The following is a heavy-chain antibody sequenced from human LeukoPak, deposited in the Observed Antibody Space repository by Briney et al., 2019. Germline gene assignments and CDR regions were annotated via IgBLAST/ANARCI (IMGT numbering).Heavy chain of an antibody. CDR1: GYSFVLYG. CDR3: ARDEDYGISVNVDY. CDR2: ISTYNGNT. V-gene: IGHV1-18*01. D-gene: IGHD4-17*01. J-gene: IGHJ4*02. Sequence: GASVKVSCKASGYSFVLYGISWVRQAPGQGPEWMGWISTYNGNTKYAQKFQGRVTMTTDTSKSTAYMELRSLRSDDTAVYYCARDEDYGISVNVDYWGQGTLVTVSS.